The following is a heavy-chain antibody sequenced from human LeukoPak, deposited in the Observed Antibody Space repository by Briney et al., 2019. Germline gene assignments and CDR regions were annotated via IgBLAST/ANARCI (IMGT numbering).Heavy chain of an antibody. Sequence: SETLSLTCTVSGGSISSSSYYWGWIRQPPGKGLEWIGSIYYSGSTYYNPSLKSRVTISVDTSKNQFSLKLSSVTAADTAVYYCARRSSGSDYWGQGTLVTVSS. D-gene: IGHD3-22*01. CDR1: GGSISSSSYY. CDR2: IYYSGST. CDR3: ARRSSGSDY. V-gene: IGHV4-39*07. J-gene: IGHJ4*02.